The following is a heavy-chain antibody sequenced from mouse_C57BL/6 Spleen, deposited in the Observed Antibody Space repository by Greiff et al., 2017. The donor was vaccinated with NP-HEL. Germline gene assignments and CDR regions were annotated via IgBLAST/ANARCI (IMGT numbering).Heavy chain of an antibody. D-gene: IGHD1-1*01. CDR2: IDPNSGGT. CDR3: AREGYYGSSYDAMDY. Sequence: QVQLEQPGAELVKPGASVKLSCESSGYTVTSYWMQWVKQRPGRGLEWIGRIDPNSGGTKYNEKFKSKATLTVDKPSSTAYMQLSSLTSEDSAVYYCAREGYYGSSYDAMDYWGQGTSVTVSS. V-gene: IGHV1-72*01. J-gene: IGHJ4*01. CDR1: GYTVTSYW.